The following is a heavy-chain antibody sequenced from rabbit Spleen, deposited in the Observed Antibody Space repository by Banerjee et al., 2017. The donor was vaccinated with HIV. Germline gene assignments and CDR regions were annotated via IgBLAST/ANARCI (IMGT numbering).Heavy chain of an antibody. Sequence: QEQLEESGGDLVKPGASPTLTCKASGFSFSGHWIYWGRQAPGKGLEWIATTDTRNDKAWYAHWAKGRFTLSQTSSTTVTLQVTRLTAADMASYFCAREVAGKFGLWGQGTLVTVS. V-gene: IGHV1S45*01. CDR3: AREVAGKFGL. CDR1: GFSFSGHW. J-gene: IGHJ6*01. CDR2: TDTRNDKA. D-gene: IGHD4-1*01.